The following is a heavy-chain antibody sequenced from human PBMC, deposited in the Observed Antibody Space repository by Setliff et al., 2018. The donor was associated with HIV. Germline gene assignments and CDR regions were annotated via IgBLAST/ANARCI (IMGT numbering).Heavy chain of an antibody. D-gene: IGHD4-17*01. J-gene: IGHJ4*02. CDR3: ARWTVGELDHFDS. CDR2: VFYTGST. V-gene: IGHV4-39*02. Sequence: SETLSLTCSVSGDSINNNNYYWGWIRQPPGKGLEWIASVFYTGSTYYRPSLKSRVTLSVELSKNHFSLELTSVTAADTAMYYCARWTVGELDHFDSWGQGTPVTVSS. CDR1: GDSINNNNYY.